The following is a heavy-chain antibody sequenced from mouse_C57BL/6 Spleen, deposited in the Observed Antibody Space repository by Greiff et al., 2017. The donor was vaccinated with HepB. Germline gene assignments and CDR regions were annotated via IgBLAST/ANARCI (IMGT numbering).Heavy chain of an antibody. CDR1: GYSITSGYY. Sequence: EVQVVESGPGLVKPSQSLSLTCSVTGYSITSGYYWNWIRQFPGNKLEWMGYISYDGSNNYNPSLKNRISITRDTSKNQFFLKLNSVTTEDTATYYCARVDGNFWFAYWGQGTLVTVSA. J-gene: IGHJ3*01. D-gene: IGHD2-1*01. CDR3: ARVDGNFWFAY. CDR2: ISYDGSN. V-gene: IGHV3-6*01.